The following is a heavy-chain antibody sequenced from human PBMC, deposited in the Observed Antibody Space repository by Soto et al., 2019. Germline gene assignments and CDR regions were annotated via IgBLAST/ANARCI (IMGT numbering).Heavy chain of an antibody. Sequence: EVQLLESGGGLVQPGGSLRLSCAASGFTFSSYAMSWVRQAPGKGLEWVSGISGSGESTYYSDSVKGRFTISRDNSENTLYLQMNSLRAEDTAVYYCANWGLLEQWARPYYFDYWGQGTLVTVSS. CDR2: ISGSGEST. CDR3: ANWGLLEQWARPYYFDY. D-gene: IGHD2-15*01. J-gene: IGHJ4*02. CDR1: GFTFSSYA. V-gene: IGHV3-23*01.